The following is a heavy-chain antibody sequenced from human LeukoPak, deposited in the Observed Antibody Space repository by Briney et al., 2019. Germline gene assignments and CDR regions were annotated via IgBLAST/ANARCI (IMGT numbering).Heavy chain of an antibody. J-gene: IGHJ4*02. CDR3: ARVRPSLYFDY. V-gene: IGHV4-31*03. CDR1: GGSISSGGYY. CDR2: IYYSGST. Sequence: SETLSLTCTVSGGSISSGGYYWRWIRQHPGKGLEWIGYIYYSGSTYYNPSLKSRVTISVDTSKNQFSLKLSSVTAADTAVYYCARVRPSLYFDYWGQGTLVTVSS.